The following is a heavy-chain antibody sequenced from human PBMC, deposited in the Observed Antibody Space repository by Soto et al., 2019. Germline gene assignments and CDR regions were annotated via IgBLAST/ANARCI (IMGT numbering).Heavy chain of an antibody. V-gene: IGHV4-39*01. CDR3: ASIHRLHLGELSLPDY. D-gene: IGHD3-16*02. Sequence: QLQLQESGPGLVKPSETLSLTCTVSGGSISSSSYYWGWIRQPPGKGLEWIGSIYYSGSTYYNPSLKSRVTISVDTSKNQFSLKLSSVTAADTAVYYCASIHRLHLGELSLPDYWGQGTLVTVSS. J-gene: IGHJ4*02. CDR1: GGSISSSSYY. CDR2: IYYSGST.